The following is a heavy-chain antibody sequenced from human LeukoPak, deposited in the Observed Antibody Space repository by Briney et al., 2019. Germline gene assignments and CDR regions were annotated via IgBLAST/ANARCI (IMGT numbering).Heavy chain of an antibody. V-gene: IGHV1-3*03. CDR2: IDASNGDT. D-gene: IGHD2-8*01. J-gene: IGHJ4*02. CDR1: GYTFTDYA. CDR3: ARSYFLPYFDS. Sequence: ASVKVSCKASGYTFTDYAIHWVRQAPGQSLEWMGWIDASNGDTKYAHEFRGRVTITRDTSASTAYLVLSTLRSEDTAVYYCARSYFLPYFDSWGQGTLVTVSS.